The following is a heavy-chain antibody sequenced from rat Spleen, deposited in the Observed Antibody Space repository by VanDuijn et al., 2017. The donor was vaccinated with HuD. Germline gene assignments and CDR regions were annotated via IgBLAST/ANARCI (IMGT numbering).Heavy chain of an antibody. J-gene: IGHJ4*01. CDR3: ARHLREASGVMDV. Sequence: QVQLKESGPGLVQPSQTLSLTCTVSGFSLTGNNVHWVRQRPGKGLEWMGRVRYDGDTYHKSGLKSRLSIRRDTSKRQVFLKMNSLQPEDTGTYYCARHLREASGVMDVWGQGASVTVSS. V-gene: IGHV2S30*01. D-gene: IGHD4-3*01. CDR2: VRYDGDT. CDR1: GFSLTGNN.